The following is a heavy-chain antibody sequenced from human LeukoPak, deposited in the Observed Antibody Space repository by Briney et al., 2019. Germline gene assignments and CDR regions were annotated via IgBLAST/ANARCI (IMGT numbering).Heavy chain of an antibody. D-gene: IGHD2-2*01. J-gene: IGHJ6*02. CDR1: GGSISSYY. CDR2: IYYSGST. Sequence: PSETLSLTCTVSGGSISSYYWSWIRQPPGKGLEWIGYIYYSGSTNYNPSLKSRVTISVDTSKNQFSLKLSSVTAADTAVYYCARVNLPGRIVVPPAYYYYGMDVWGQGTTVTVSS. V-gene: IGHV4-59*01. CDR3: ARVNLPGRIVVPPAYYYYGMDV.